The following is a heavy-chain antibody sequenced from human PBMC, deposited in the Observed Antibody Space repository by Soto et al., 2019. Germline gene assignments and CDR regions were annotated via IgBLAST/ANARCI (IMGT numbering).Heavy chain of an antibody. J-gene: IGHJ4*02. V-gene: IGHV4-59*01. CDR1: GGSMRNYF. CDR3: AAGEATSRTLAPYYLDF. D-gene: IGHD2-2*01. CDR2: IHYSGTT. Sequence: SETLSLTCTVSGGSMRNYFWTWIRQPPGKGLEWIGYIHYSGTTSFFPSYNPSLRSRVTISEDTSKNQFSLKLLSVTTADTAVYFCAAGEATSRTLAPYYLDFWGQGTLVTVSS.